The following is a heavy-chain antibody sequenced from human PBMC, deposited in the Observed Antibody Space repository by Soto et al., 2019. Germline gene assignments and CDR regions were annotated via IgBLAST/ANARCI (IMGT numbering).Heavy chain of an antibody. CDR3: AYGGSCDY. CDR2: ISSSGSTI. V-gene: IGHV3-48*03. Sequence: GGSLRLSCAASGFSFNTYEMNWVRQAPGKGLEWVSYISSSGSTIYYADSVKGRFTVSRDNGKNSLYLQMNSLRAEDTAVYYCAYGGSCDYWGQGTQVTVSS. CDR1: GFSFNTYE. J-gene: IGHJ4*02. D-gene: IGHD1-26*01.